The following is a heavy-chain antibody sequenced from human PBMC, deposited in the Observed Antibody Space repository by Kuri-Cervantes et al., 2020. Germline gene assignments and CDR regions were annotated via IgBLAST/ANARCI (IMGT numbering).Heavy chain of an antibody. CDR3: AREGIVNYPPYFDY. CDR1: GFTFSSYA. CDR2: ISYDGSNK. D-gene: IGHD1-7*01. J-gene: IGHJ4*02. V-gene: IGHV3-30-3*01. Sequence: GGSLRLSCAASGFTFSSYAMSWVRQAPGKGLEWVAVISYDGSNKYYADSVKGRFTISRDNSKNTLYLQMNSLRAEDTAVYYCAREGIVNYPPYFDYWGQGTLVTVSS.